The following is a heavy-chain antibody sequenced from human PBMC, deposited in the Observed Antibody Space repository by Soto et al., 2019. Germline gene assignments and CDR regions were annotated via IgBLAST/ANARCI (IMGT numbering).Heavy chain of an antibody. D-gene: IGHD6-19*01. CDR2: ISGSRNYT. J-gene: IGHJ4*02. CDR1: GFTFSDYY. Sequence: GGSLRLSCAASGFTFSDYYMTWIRQAPVKGLKWVSFISGSRNYTDYADSVKGRFTISRDNAKNSLYLEMNSLRVADTAVYYCARDPRYSSGWPSGENLGFDYWGQGTLVTVSS. CDR3: ARDPRYSSGWPSGENLGFDY. V-gene: IGHV3-11*06.